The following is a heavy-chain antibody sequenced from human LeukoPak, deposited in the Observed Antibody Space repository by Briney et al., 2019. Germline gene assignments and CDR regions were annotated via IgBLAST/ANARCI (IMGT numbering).Heavy chain of an antibody. D-gene: IGHD1-26*01. Sequence: GSSVKVSCKASGGTFSSYAISWVRQAPGQGLEWMGRIIPIFGIANYAQKFQGRVTITADKSTSTAYMVLSSLRSEDTAVYYCAHFNSGSGGWFDPWGQGTLVTVSS. J-gene: IGHJ5*02. V-gene: IGHV1-69*04. CDR2: IIPIFGIA. CDR1: GGTFSSYA. CDR3: AHFNSGSGGWFDP.